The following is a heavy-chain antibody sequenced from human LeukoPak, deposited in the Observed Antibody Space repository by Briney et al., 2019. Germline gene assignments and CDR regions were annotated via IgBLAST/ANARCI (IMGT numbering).Heavy chain of an antibody. CDR3: VRDLYCSGCTCYRAFDI. D-gene: IGHD2-15*01. J-gene: IGHJ3*02. V-gene: IGHV3-33*01. CDR1: GITFRSNG. Sequence: PGRSLRLSCVASGITFRSNGIHCVRQAPGKGLEWVAYIWHDGTNEHYADSVKGRFTISIDNSDNTAHLQMNSLRAEDTALYYCVRDLYCSGCTCYRAFDIWGQGTMVTVSS. CDR2: IWHDGTNE.